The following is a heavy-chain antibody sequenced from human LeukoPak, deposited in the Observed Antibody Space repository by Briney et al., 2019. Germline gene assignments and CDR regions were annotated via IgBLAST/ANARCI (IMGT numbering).Heavy chain of an antibody. CDR3: ARVFRRRVTYLFGYWGGVTYLFDY. CDR1: GYTFTSYG. J-gene: IGHJ4*02. V-gene: IGHV1-18*01. CDR2: ISAHNGNT. D-gene: IGHD3-16*01. Sequence: ASVKVSCKASGYTFTSYGISWVRQAPGQGLEWMGWISAHNGNTNYAQKLQGRVTMTTDTSTSTAYMELRSLRSDDTAVYYCARVFRRRVTYLFGYWGGVTYLFDYWGQGTLVTVSS.